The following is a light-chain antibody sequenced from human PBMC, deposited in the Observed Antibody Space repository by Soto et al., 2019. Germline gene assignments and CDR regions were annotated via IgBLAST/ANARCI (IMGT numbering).Light chain of an antibody. CDR3: MQGLQTPNT. J-gene: IGKJ5*01. CDR1: QSLLYSDGDNY. V-gene: IGKV2-28*01. Sequence: DVVLTQSPLPLPVTPGESASISCRSSQSLLYSDGDNYLDWYVQKPGQSPQLLIYLASNRASGVPARFSGSGSGTHFRLKISRVEAEDVGLYYCMQGLQTPNTFGQGTRLDMK. CDR2: LAS.